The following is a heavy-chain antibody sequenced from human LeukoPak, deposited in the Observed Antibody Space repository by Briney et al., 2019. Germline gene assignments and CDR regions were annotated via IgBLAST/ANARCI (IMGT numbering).Heavy chain of an antibody. V-gene: IGHV3-66*01. CDR2: IYSGGST. D-gene: IGHD6-25*01. CDR1: GFTVSSNY. J-gene: IGHJ3*02. CDR3: ARVLTYSSAEGAFDI. Sequence: PGGSLRLSCAASGFTVSSNYMSWVRQAQGKGLEWVSVIYSGGSTYYADSVKGRFTISRDNSKNTLYLQMNRLRAEDTAVYYCARVLTYSSAEGAFDIWGQGTMVTVSS.